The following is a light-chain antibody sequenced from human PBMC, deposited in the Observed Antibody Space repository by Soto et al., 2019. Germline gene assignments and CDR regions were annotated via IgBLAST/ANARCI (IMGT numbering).Light chain of an antibody. CDR3: TSYAGSHILYV. Sequence: QSALTQPPSASGSPGQSVTISCTGTSSDVGGYDYVSWYQQHPGKAPKLMIYEVSKRPSGVPDRFSGSKSGNTASLTVSGLQAEDEADYYCTSYAGSHILYVFVTGTKVTVL. J-gene: IGLJ1*01. V-gene: IGLV2-8*01. CDR2: EVS. CDR1: SSDVGGYDY.